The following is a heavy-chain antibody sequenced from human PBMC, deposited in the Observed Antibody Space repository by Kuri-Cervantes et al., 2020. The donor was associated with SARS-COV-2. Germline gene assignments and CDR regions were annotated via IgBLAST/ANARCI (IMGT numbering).Heavy chain of an antibody. CDR1: VFSFGTSA. V-gene: IGHV3-33*08. Sequence: GESLKISCAASVFSFGTSAMSWVRQAPGKGLEWVAVIWYDGSNKYYADSVKGRFTIPRDNSKNTLYLQMNSLRAEDTAVYYCARDLVLRYFDWTISGAFDYWGQGTLVTVSS. J-gene: IGHJ4*02. CDR2: IWYDGSNK. D-gene: IGHD3-9*01. CDR3: ARDLVLRYFDWTISGAFDY.